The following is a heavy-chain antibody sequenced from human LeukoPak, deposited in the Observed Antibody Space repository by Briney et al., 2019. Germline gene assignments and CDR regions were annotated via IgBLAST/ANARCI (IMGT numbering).Heavy chain of an antibody. V-gene: IGHV1-2*02. CDR3: ARDLGISLRRGYSYGHNWFDP. CDR2: INPNSGGT. D-gene: IGHD5-18*01. J-gene: IGHJ5*02. CDR1: GYTFTSYG. Sequence: GASVKVSCKASGYTFTSYGISWVRQAPGQGLEWMGWINPNSGGTNYAQKFQGRVTMTRDTSISTAYMELSRLRSDDTAVYYCARDLGISLRRGYSYGHNWFDPWGQGTLVTISS.